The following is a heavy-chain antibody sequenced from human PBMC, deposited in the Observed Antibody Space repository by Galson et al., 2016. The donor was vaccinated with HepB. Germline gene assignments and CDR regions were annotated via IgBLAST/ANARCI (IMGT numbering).Heavy chain of an antibody. V-gene: IGHV4-59*01. Sequence: SETLSLTCTVSGGSISNYYWSWLRQAPGKGLECIYYSGSTDYNPSLKSRVTISVDTSKNQFSLKLSSVTAADTAVYYCARVEVGAEYYFDHWGQGTLVTVSS. D-gene: IGHD1-26*01. J-gene: IGHJ4*02. CDR1: GGSISNYY. CDR3: ARVEVGAEYYFDH. CDR2: YYSGST.